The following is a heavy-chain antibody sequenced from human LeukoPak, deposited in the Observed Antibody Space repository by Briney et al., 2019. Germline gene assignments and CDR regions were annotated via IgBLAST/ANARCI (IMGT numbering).Heavy chain of an antibody. CDR2: ISNSDSTT. D-gene: IGHD3-22*01. V-gene: IGHV3-11*01. J-gene: IGHJ4*02. CDR3: ARRYYDSSGPYYFDF. Sequence: SGGSLRLSCAASGFTLSDCYMNWIRQAPGKGLEWISYISNSDSTTYYADSVKGRFTISRDNAKNSLYLQMNSLRAEDTAVYYCARRYYDSSGPYYFDFWGQGTLVTVSS. CDR1: GFTLSDCY.